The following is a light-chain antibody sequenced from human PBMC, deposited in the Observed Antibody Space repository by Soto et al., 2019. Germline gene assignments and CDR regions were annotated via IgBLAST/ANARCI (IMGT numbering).Light chain of an antibody. J-gene: IGKJ5*01. Sequence: EIVLTQSPATLSLSPGERATLSCRASQSVSTYLAWYQQKPGQAPRLLIYDAFNRATGVPARFRGSGSGTDFTLTISGLEHEDFSVYYCQQRDKLPITFGQGTRLEIK. V-gene: IGKV3-11*01. CDR1: QSVSTY. CDR2: DAF. CDR3: QQRDKLPIT.